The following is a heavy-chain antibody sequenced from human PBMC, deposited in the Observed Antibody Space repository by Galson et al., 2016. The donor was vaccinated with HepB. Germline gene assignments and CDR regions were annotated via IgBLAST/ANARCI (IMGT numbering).Heavy chain of an antibody. CDR3: VRAFSGNTYSYYY. J-gene: IGHJ4*02. CDR1: GLTISNYN. V-gene: IGHV3-48*01. CDR2: ITATTGVT. Sequence: SLRLSCAASGLTISNYNMNWVRLAPGKGPEWVSYITATTGVTYYADSVRGRFTISRDNTKSSVYLQMNSLRAEDTAVYYCVRAFSGNTYSYYYWGQGTLVTVSS. D-gene: IGHD3-10*01.